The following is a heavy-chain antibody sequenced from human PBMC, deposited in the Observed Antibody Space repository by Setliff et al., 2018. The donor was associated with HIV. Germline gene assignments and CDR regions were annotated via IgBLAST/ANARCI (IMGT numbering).Heavy chain of an antibody. D-gene: IGHD6-19*01. CDR3: AKDQRSVAGYYFDN. J-gene: IGHJ4*02. CDR2: ISGSSGSI. CDR1: GFPFSSYS. Sequence: PGGSLRLSCAASGFPFSSYSMNWFRQAPGKGLEWVSYISGSSGSIYHADSGRGRFTISRDNSKSSLYLQMNDLRTEDTALYYCAKDQRSVAGYYFDNWGQGTLVTVSS. V-gene: IGHV3-48*04.